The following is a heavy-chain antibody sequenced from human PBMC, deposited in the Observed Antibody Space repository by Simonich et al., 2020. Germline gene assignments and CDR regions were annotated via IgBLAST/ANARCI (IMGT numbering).Heavy chain of an antibody. J-gene: IGHJ3*02. CDR1: GFTFRGYS. CDR3: ARWGTGGDAFDI. V-gene: IGHV3-21*01. CDR2: ISSSSSYI. Sequence: EVQLVESGGGLVKPGGSLRLSCAASGFTFRGYSMNWVRQAPGKGLEWFSSISSSSSYIYYADSVKGRFTISRDNAKNSLYLQMNSLRAEDTAVYYCARWGTGGDAFDIWGQGTMVTVSS. D-gene: IGHD7-27*01.